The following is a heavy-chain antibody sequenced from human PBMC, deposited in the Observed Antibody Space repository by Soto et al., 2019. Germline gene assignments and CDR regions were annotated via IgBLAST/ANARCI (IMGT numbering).Heavy chain of an antibody. Sequence: ASVKISCKASGGTFSSYTISWVRQAPGQGLEWMGRIIPILGIANYAQKFQGRVTITADKSTSTAYMELSSLRSEDTAVYYCARVGPELRYFDWAFDYWGQGTLVTVSS. V-gene: IGHV1-69*02. D-gene: IGHD3-9*01. CDR1: GGTFSSYT. J-gene: IGHJ4*02. CDR3: ARVGPELRYFDWAFDY. CDR2: IIPILGIA.